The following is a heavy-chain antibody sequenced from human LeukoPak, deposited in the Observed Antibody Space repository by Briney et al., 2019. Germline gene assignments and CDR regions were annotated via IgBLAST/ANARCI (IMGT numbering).Heavy chain of an antibody. Sequence: PSETLSLTCIVSGASISSYYWSWIRHPAGKELEWIGRLQPSGATNYNPSLESRVTMSVDTSTNQFSLSLTSVTAADTAVYYCARDSTGTAFDPWGQGTLVTVSS. CDR1: GASISSYY. CDR3: ARDSTGTAFDP. CDR2: LQPSGAT. J-gene: IGHJ5*02. D-gene: IGHD1-14*01. V-gene: IGHV4-4*07.